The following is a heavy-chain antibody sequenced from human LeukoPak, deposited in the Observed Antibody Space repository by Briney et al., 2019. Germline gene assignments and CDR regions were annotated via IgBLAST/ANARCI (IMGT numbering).Heavy chain of an antibody. CDR1: GYTFTSYD. D-gene: IGHD1-7*01. CDR3: ARDRASRVELNWFDP. Sequence: ASVKVSCKASGYTFTSYDFNWLRQATGQGPEWMGWMNPNSGATGYAQKFQGRVTMTRSASINTAYMELSSLTSEDTAVYYCARDRASRVELNWFDPWGQGTLVTVSS. J-gene: IGHJ5*02. CDR2: MNPNSGAT. V-gene: IGHV1-8*01.